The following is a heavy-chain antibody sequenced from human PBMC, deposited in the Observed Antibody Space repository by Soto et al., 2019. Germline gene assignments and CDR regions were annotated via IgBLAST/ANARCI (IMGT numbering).Heavy chain of an antibody. V-gene: IGHV6-1*01. CDR1: GDSVSSNSVA. CDR2: TYYRSKWYY. Sequence: PSQTLSLTCAISGDSVSSNSVAWNWIRQSPSRGLEWLGRTYYRSKWYYAYAVSVKSRITINPDTSKNQFSLQLNSVTPEDTAVYYCAGGYNDGYYYWGRGPLDTASS. D-gene: IGHD5-18*01. J-gene: IGHJ4*02. CDR3: AGGYNDGYYY.